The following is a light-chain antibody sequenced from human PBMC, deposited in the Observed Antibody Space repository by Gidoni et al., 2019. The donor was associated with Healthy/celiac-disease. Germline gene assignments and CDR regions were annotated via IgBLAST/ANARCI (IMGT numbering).Light chain of an antibody. CDR1: QRVSSN. CDR2: GAS. J-gene: IGKJ4*01. V-gene: IGKV3-15*01. CDR3: QQYNNWPPELT. Sequence: EIVMTQSPATLSVSPGERATLSCRASQRVSSNLAWYQQKPGQAPRLLIYGASTRATGIPARCSGSGSGTEFTLTISSLQYEDFAVYYCQQYNNWPPELTFGGGTKVEIK.